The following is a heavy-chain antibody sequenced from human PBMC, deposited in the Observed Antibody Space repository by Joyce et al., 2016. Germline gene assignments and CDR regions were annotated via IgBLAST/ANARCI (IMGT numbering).Heavy chain of an antibody. V-gene: IGHV1-18*01. J-gene: IGHJ4*02. CDR2: ISAYYGDT. D-gene: IGHD6-13*01. Sequence: QVHLVQSGAEAKKPGASVKASCKASGYTFIRYGITWVRQAPGQGLEWMGWISAYYGDTYYAQKFQGRVTMTTDTSTNAVYMELWNLRSDDTAVYYCARKQLLLFDYWGQGTLVAVSS. CDR1: GYTFIRYG. CDR3: ARKQLLLFDY.